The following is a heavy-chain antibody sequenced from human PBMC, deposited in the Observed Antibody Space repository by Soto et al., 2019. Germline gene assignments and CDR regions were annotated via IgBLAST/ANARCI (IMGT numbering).Heavy chain of an antibody. CDR1: GGTFISYA. J-gene: IGHJ4*02. Sequence: SVKVSCKASGGTFISYAISWVRQAPGRGLEWMGGIIPVFGTANYTQKFQGRVTITADESTSTAYMELSSLRSEDTALYYCARGRVTTYLTAFDDWGQGTLVTVSS. D-gene: IGHD4-17*01. CDR2: IIPVFGTA. V-gene: IGHV1-69*13. CDR3: ARGRVTTYLTAFDD.